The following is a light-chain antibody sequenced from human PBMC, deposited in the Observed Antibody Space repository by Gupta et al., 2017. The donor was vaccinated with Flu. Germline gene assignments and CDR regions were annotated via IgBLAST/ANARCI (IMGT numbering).Light chain of an antibody. J-gene: IGLJ3*02. Sequence: VTISCTGTSTDVGGYNYVSWYQHHPAKAPKLIIYGVTERPSGVPARFSGSKSGNTAALTVSGLQAEDEADYFCSSYGGGDNLWLCGGGTKLTVL. CDR1: STDVGGYNY. CDR3: SSYGGGDNLWL. V-gene: IGLV2-8*01. CDR2: GVT.